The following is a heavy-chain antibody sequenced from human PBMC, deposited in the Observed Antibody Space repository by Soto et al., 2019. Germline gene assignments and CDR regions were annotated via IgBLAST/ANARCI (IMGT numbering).Heavy chain of an antibody. CDR3: SRVMHAGFTHYFHP. CDR1: GGSVTSHH. Sequence: QVHLLESGPWLVKPSDTLSLTCFVSGGSVTSHHWRWIRQFPGQGLEWIAYTSYTGNTNYTPSLQSRVTISLDTSKNQLSLKLTSMTAADTAVYYCSRVMHAGFTHYFHPWGQGTLGTVSS. CDR2: TSYTGNT. D-gene: IGHD2-8*01. J-gene: IGHJ1*01. V-gene: IGHV4-59*02.